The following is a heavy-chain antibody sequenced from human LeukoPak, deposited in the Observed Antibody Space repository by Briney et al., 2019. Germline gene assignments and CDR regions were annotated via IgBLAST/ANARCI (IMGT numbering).Heavy chain of an antibody. CDR1: XXTFTGXY. V-gene: IGHV1-2*02. CDR2: INPNSGGT. Sequence: XXSCKXXXXTFTGXYMHWVRQAPGQGLEWMGWINPNSGGTNYAQKFQGRVTMTRDTSISTAYMELSRLRSDDTAVYYCARSYYDILTGYIPLGYWGQGTLVTVSS. CDR3: ARSYYDILTGYIPLGY. D-gene: IGHD3-9*01. J-gene: IGHJ4*02.